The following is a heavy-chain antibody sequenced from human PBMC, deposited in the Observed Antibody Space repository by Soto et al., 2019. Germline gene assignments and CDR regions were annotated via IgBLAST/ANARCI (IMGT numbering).Heavy chain of an antibody. Sequence: EVQLLDSGGGLVQPGGSLRLSCAASGFTFSNYAMSWVRQAPGKGLERVSVISGSGGYTDYADSVKGRFTISRDNSRNTVYLQMNSLRAEDTAIYYCAKDQWANQDYGDPFDHWGQGTLVTVSS. V-gene: IGHV3-23*01. CDR2: ISGSGGYT. CDR3: AKDQWANQDYGDPFDH. D-gene: IGHD4-17*01. CDR1: GFTFSNYA. J-gene: IGHJ4*02.